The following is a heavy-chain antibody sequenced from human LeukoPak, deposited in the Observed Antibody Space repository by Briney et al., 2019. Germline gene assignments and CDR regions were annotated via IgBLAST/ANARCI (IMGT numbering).Heavy chain of an antibody. CDR3: ARGGWGNYHYMDV. CDR2: IKQEGRQK. D-gene: IGHD3-16*01. V-gene: IGHV3-7*01. CDR1: GLMLNIFW. J-gene: IGHJ6*03. Sequence: GGSLRLSCAASGLMLNIFWMNWARQAPGKGLECVANIKQEGRQKNYVDSVKGRLTISRDNANKALYLQMNSLRAEDTAVYYCARGGWGNYHYMDVWGKGTTVTVSS.